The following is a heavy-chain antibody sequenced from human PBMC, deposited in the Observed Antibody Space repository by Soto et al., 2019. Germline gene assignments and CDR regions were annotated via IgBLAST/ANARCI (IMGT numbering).Heavy chain of an antibody. D-gene: IGHD5-12*01. J-gene: IGHJ4*02. Sequence: PSETLSLTCTVSGGSISSGGYYWSWIRQHPGKGLEWIGYIYYSGSTYYNPSLKSRVTISVDTSKNQFSLKLSSVTAADTAVCYCARHRDGYNYDYWGQGTLVTVSS. CDR1: GGSISSGGYY. CDR3: ARHRDGYNYDY. CDR2: IYYSGST. V-gene: IGHV4-31*03.